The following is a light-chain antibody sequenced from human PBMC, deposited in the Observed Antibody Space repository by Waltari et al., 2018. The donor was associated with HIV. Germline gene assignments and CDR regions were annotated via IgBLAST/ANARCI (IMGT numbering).Light chain of an antibody. V-gene: IGLV2-23*02. CDR3: CSYAGSSTYVV. CDR1: SSDVGSYTL. Sequence: QSALTQPASVSGSPGQSITISCTGTSSDVGSYTLVSRYQQHPGKAPKLMIYEVSTRPSGVSNRFSGSKSGNTASLTISGLQAEDEADYYCCSYAGSSTYVVFGGGTKLTVL. J-gene: IGLJ2*01. CDR2: EVS.